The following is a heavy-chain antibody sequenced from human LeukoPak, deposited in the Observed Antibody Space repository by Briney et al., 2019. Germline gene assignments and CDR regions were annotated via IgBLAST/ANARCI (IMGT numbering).Heavy chain of an antibody. CDR2: IIPIFGTA. D-gene: IGHD5-18*01. CDR1: GGTFCRYA. CDR3: ASMRETAMVTPGYYHNYYMDV. J-gene: IGHJ6*03. Sequence: SVKVSCKASGGTFCRYAISSVRQAPGQGLERIGGIIPIFGTANYAQRFQCRVTITTEESTSTAYMKLSSLRSEDTAVYYCASMRETAMVTPGYYHNYYMDVWGKGTTVTVSS. V-gene: IGHV1-69*05.